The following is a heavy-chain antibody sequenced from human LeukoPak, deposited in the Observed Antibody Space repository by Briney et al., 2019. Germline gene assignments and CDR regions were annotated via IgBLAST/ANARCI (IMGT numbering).Heavy chain of an antibody. CDR1: DDSISSSDYY. J-gene: IGHJ4*02. V-gene: IGHV4-39*07. CDR3: ADSNYESRSFDY. CDR2: IYYTGST. D-gene: IGHD4-4*01. Sequence: SETLSLTCTVSDDSISSSDYYWDWIRQPPGKGLEWIGSIYYTGSTHYNPSLKSRVTISVDTSKNQFSLKLSSVTAADTAVYYCADSNYESRSFDYWGQGTLVTVSS.